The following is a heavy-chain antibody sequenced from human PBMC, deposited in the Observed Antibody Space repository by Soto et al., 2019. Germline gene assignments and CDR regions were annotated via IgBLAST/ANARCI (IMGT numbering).Heavy chain of an antibody. Sequence: PGGSLRLSCAASGFKFDDYSMHWVRQTPAKRLEWVSLISWDGSRTNYADSVRGRFTISRDSSKNSLYLQMNSLRTEDTGMYYCAAADYGDYPNWFDPWGQGTLVTVSS. CDR2: ISWDGSRT. J-gene: IGHJ5*02. CDR1: GFKFDDYS. D-gene: IGHD4-17*01. CDR3: AAADYGDYPNWFDP. V-gene: IGHV3-43*01.